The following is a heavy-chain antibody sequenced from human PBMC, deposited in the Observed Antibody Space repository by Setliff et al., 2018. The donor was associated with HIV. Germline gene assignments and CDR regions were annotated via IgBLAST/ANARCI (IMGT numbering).Heavy chain of an antibody. CDR1: GGSISSYY. D-gene: IGHD6-13*01. CDR2: IYTSGST. J-gene: IGHJ4*02. V-gene: IGHV4-4*09. Sequence: PSETLSLTCTVSGGSISSYYWSWIRQPPGKGLEWIGYIYTSGSTNYSPSLESRVTISIDTSKNQFSLKLSSVTAADTAVYFCARGRGSSSSWPIDYWGQGTLVTVSS. CDR3: ARGRGSSSSWPIDY.